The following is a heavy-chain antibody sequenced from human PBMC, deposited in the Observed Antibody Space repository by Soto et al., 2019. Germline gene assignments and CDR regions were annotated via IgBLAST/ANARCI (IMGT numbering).Heavy chain of an antibody. Sequence: SETLSLTCSVSGGSISSGGYYWSWIRQHPGKGLEWIGYIYYSGSTYYNPSLKSRVTISVDTSKNQFSLKLSSVTAADTAVYYCARMSIQHSSGYPHYFDYWGQGTLVTVSS. CDR1: GGSISSGGYY. D-gene: IGHD3-22*01. V-gene: IGHV4-31*03. CDR3: ARMSIQHSSGYPHYFDY. CDR2: IYYSGST. J-gene: IGHJ4*02.